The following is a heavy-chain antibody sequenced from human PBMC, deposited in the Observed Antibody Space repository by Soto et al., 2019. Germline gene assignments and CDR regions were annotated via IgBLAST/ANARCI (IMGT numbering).Heavy chain of an antibody. CDR3: ARAIPPAIDSGYDLDY. D-gene: IGHD5-12*01. V-gene: IGHV3-30-3*01. Sequence: GGSLRLSCAASGFTFSSYAMHWVRQAPGKGLEWVAVISYDGSNKYYADSVKGRFTISRDNSKNTLYLQMNSLRAEDTAVYYCARAIPPAIDSGYDLDYWGQGTLVTVSS. CDR2: ISYDGSNK. CDR1: GFTFSSYA. J-gene: IGHJ4*02.